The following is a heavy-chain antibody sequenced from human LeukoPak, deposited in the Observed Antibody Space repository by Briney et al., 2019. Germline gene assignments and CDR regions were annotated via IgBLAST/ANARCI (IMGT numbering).Heavy chain of an antibody. D-gene: IGHD3-10*01. J-gene: IGHJ4*02. CDR1: GGSFSGYY. Sequence: SETLSLTCAVYGGSFSGYYWSWNRQPPGKGLEWIGEINHSGSTNYNPSLKSRVTISVDTSKNQFSLKLSSVTAADTAVYYCARGSGEAWEVLWDWGQGNLVTVSS. V-gene: IGHV4-34*01. CDR2: INHSGST. CDR3: ARGSGEAWEVLWD.